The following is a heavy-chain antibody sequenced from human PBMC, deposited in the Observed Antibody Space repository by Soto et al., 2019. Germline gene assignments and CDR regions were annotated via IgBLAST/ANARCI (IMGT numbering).Heavy chain of an antibody. CDR3: ARVVGYCTNGVCLDYYGMDV. CDR2: MNPNSGNT. V-gene: IGHV1-8*01. J-gene: IGHJ6*02. CDR1: GYTFTSYD. D-gene: IGHD2-8*01. Sequence: ASVKVSCKASGYTFTSYDINWVRQATGQGLEWMGWMNPNSGNTGYAQKFQGRVTMTRNTSISTAYMELSSLRSEDTAVYYCARVVGYCTNGVCLDYYGMDVWGQGTTVTVSS.